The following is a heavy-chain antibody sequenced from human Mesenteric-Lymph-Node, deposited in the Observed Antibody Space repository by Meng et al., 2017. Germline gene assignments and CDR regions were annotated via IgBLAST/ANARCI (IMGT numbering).Heavy chain of an antibody. J-gene: IGHJ3*02. CDR3: ARDTPDTYYYGSGSCAFDI. V-gene: IGHV3-74*01. CDR1: GFAFSSTF. D-gene: IGHD3-10*01. Sequence: GESLKISCAASGFAFSSTFMHWVRQTPGKGLVWVSRIHPDWSTSNHADSLKGRFTGSRDNAKNSLYLQMNSLRAEDTAVYYCARDTPDTYYYGSGSCAFDIWGQGTMVTVSS. CDR2: IHPDWSTS.